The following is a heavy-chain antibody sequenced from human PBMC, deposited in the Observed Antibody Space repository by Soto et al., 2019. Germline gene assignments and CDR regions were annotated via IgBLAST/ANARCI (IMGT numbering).Heavy chain of an antibody. CDR2: IYSSGITNY. CDR1: RGSISRYY. V-gene: IGHV4-4*07. CDR3: ARDPGDY. J-gene: IGHJ4*02. Sequence: QVQLQESGPGLVTPSETLSLTCTVSRGSISRYYWSWIRQPAGKGLEWIGHIYSSGITNYNYNPSLKIRVTMSVDTSKNQCSQKLSSVTATDTAVYYCARDPGDYWGQGTLVTVSS.